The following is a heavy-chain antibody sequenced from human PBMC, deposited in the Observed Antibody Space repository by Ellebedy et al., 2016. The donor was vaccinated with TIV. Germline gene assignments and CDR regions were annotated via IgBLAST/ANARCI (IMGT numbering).Heavy chain of an antibody. V-gene: IGHV3-13*01. CDR1: GFTFSSHD. J-gene: IGHJ4*02. Sequence: GESLKISCAASGFTFSSHDMHWVRQPTGKGLEWVSGITSAGDTYDLGSVKGRFIISNDSAKNSLYLQMNSLRAEDTAVYYCAKELVSRDSLSFDYWGLGTLVTVTS. CDR2: ITSAGDT. D-gene: IGHD3-9*01. CDR3: AKELVSRDSLSFDY.